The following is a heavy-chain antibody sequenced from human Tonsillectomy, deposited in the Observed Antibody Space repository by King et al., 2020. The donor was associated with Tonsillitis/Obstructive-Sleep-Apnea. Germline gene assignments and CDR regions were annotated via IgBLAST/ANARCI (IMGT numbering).Heavy chain of an antibody. V-gene: IGHV3-74*01. CDR3: ARVRCSGASCPLDAFDI. CDR2: ISSDGSST. CDR1: GFTFSSYW. D-gene: IGHD2-15*01. J-gene: IGHJ3*02. Sequence: VQLVESGGGLVQPGGSLRLSCAASGFTFSSYWMHWVRQAPGKGLVWVSRISSDGSSTNYADSVKGRFTISRDNAKNTLHLQMNSLRAEDTAVYYCARVRCSGASCPLDAFDIWGKGTMVTVSS.